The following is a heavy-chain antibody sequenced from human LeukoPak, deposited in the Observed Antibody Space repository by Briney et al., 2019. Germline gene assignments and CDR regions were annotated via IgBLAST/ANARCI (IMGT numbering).Heavy chain of an antibody. CDR3: ARDKAWLDP. J-gene: IGHJ5*02. CDR2: IYSAGTT. V-gene: IGHV4-4*07. D-gene: IGHD5-12*01. Sequence: EXXSLTCTVSGGSMGSYYWAWIRQPAGKGLEWIGRIYSAGTTTYNPALKSRVTMSIDIPKNQFSLTLRSMTAADTAVYYCARDKAWLDPWGQGTLVTVSS. CDR1: GGSMGSYY.